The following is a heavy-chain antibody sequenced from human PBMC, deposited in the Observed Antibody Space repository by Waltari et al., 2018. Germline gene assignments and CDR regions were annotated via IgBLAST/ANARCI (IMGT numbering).Heavy chain of an antibody. CDR3: AKSNYMSGYASGTDY. Sequence: QVQLVQSGAEVKKPGASVKVSCKASGYTFKNYYMIWVRQAPGQGLEWKGIIDPGKESTAYAQKFRGRVTMTRDTSTSTVYMELRSLKKDDTAVYYCAKSNYMSGYASGTDYWGQGTLVTVSS. V-gene: IGHV1-46*03. CDR2: IDPGKEST. CDR1: GYTFKNYY. J-gene: IGHJ4*02. D-gene: IGHD5-12*01.